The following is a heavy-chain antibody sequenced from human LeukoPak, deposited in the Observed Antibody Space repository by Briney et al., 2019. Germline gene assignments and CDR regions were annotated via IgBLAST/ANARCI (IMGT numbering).Heavy chain of an antibody. D-gene: IGHD3-10*01. J-gene: IGHJ4*02. CDR3: ATGEIWFGSTKGTHLDY. Sequence: ASVKVSCKVSGYTLTELSMHWVRQAPGKGLEWMGGFDPEDGETIYAQKFQGRVTMTEDTSTDTAYMELSSLRSEDTAVYYCATGEIWFGSTKGTHLDYWGQGTLVTVSS. CDR1: GYTLTELS. V-gene: IGHV1-24*01. CDR2: FDPEDGET.